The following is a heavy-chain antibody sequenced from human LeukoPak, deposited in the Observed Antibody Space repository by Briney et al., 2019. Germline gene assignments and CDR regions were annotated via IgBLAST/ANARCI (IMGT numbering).Heavy chain of an antibody. CDR1: GYTFTGYY. CDR2: INPNSGGT. Sequence: ASVKVSCKASGYTFTGYYMHWVRQAPGQGLEWMGWINPNSGGTNYAQKFQSWVTMTRDTSISTAYMELSRLRSDDTAVYYCAREVGATHPHYYYGMDVWGQGTTVTVSS. D-gene: IGHD1-26*01. J-gene: IGHJ6*02. CDR3: AREVGATHPHYYYGMDV. V-gene: IGHV1-2*04.